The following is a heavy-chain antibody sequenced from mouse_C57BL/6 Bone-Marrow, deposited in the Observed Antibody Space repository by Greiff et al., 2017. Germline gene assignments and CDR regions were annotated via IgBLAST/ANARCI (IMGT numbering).Heavy chain of an antibody. CDR1: GYTFTSYW. J-gene: IGHJ2*01. CDR3: ARPYYCGSSYLDY. V-gene: IGHV1-64*01. CDR2: IHPNSGST. Sequence: VQLQQPGAELVKPGASVKLSCKASGYTFTSYWMHWVKQRPGQGLEWIGMIHPNSGSTNYNEKFKSKATLTVAKSSSTAYMQLNSLTSEDAAVYYCARPYYCGSSYLDYWGQGTTLTVSA. D-gene: IGHD1-1*01.